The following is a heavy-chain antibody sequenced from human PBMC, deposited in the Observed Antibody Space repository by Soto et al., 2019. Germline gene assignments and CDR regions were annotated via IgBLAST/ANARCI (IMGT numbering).Heavy chain of an antibody. J-gene: IGHJ3*02. CDR1: GFSLSNARMG. CDR3: ARIDGDYELGAFDI. Sequence: QVTLKESGPVLVKPTETLTLTCTVSGFSLSNARMGVSWIRQPPGKALEWLAHIFSNDEKSYSTSLKSRLTISKDTSISQVVLTMTNMDPVDTATYYCARIDGDYELGAFDIWGQGTMLTVSS. V-gene: IGHV2-26*01. D-gene: IGHD4-17*01. CDR2: IFSNDEK.